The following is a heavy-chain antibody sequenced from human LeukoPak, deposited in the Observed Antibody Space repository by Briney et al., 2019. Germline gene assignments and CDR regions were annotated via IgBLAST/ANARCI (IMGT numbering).Heavy chain of an antibody. CDR2: LNAANRNS. D-gene: IGHD6-19*01. CDR1: GYTLTSFA. V-gene: IGHV1-3*01. Sequence: ASVKVSCKASGYTLTSFAMHWVRQAPGHRLEWMGRLNAANRNSQYSQKFQDRVTIASDASANTAYMELSSLRSEDTAVYYCARDGKHIAVPGVRYPMDVWGQGTTVTVS. J-gene: IGHJ6*02. CDR3: ARDGKHIAVPGVRYPMDV.